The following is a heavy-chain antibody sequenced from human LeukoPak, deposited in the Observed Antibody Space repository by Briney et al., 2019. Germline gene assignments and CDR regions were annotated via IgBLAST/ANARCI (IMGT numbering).Heavy chain of an antibody. Sequence: GGSLRLSCAASGFTFSSYWMHWVRQAPGKGLVWVSRINSDGSGTSYADSVKGRFTISRDNAKNTLYLQMNSLRAEDTAVYYCASLLSYYYDSSGYDVDYWGQGTLVTVSS. CDR1: GFTFSSYW. J-gene: IGHJ4*02. CDR3: ASLLSYYYDSSGYDVDY. D-gene: IGHD3-22*01. V-gene: IGHV3-74*01. CDR2: INSDGSGT.